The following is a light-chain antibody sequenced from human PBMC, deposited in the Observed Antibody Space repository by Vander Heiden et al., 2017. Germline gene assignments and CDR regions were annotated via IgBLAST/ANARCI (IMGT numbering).Light chain of an antibody. CDR1: SSDVGGYNY. J-gene: IGLJ2*01. Sequence: QSALTQPASVSGSPGPSLTISCTGTSSDVGGYNYVSWYQQHPGKAPKLMIYEVSNRPSGVSNRFSGSKSGNTASLTISGLQAEDEADYYCSSYTSSSTEVVFGGGTKLTVL. CDR2: EVS. V-gene: IGLV2-14*01. CDR3: SSYTSSSTEVV.